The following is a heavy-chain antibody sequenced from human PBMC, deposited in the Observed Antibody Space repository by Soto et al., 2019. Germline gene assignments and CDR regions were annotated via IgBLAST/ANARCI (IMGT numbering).Heavy chain of an antibody. V-gene: IGHV3-53*02. Sequence: EVQLVETGGGLIQPGGSLRLSCAVSGFTVSSNYMSWVRQAPGKGLEWVSVIYSDGSTYYGDSVKGRFTISRDNSKNTVYLQMNSLRADDTAVYYCAKDEYSYGYSAYWGQGTLVTVSS. CDR2: IYSDGST. CDR3: AKDEYSYGYSAY. CDR1: GFTVSSNY. J-gene: IGHJ4*02. D-gene: IGHD5-18*01.